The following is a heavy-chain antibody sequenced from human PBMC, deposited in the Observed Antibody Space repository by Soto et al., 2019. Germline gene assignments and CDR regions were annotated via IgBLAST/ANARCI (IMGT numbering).Heavy chain of an antibody. CDR2: ISSDGDIT. J-gene: IGHJ5*02. CDR1: GFTFSEYY. CDR3: VKVSTFYDIFTAYYSTNFFDP. Sequence: PGGSLGLSCSASGFTFSEYYMHWVRQAPGKGLQYVSTISSDGDITYYADSVKGRFTISRDNSKNTLYLQMNSLRPEDTAVYYFVKVSTFYDIFTAYYSTNFFDPWGQGTLVTVSS. D-gene: IGHD3-9*01. V-gene: IGHV3-64D*06.